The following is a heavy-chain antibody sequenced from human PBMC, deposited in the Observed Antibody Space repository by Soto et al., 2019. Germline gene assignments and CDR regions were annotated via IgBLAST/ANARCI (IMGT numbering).Heavy chain of an antibody. Sequence: QVHLVQSGAEVKKPGASVKVSCQGSGYAFTTYGITWVRQAPGQGLEWMGCISAHNGNPNYAQKLQGGSPMTRDTSTSTAYMELRSLRYDDPAVYYCARGRYGDYWGQGALVTVSS. CDR3: ARGRYGDY. CDR1: GYAFTTYG. V-gene: IGHV1-18*01. J-gene: IGHJ4*02. D-gene: IGHD1-1*01. CDR2: ISAHNGNP.